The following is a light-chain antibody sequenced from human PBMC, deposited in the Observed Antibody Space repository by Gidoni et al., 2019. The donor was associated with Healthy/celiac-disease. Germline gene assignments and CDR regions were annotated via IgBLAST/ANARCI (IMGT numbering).Light chain of an antibody. Sequence: QSALTQPASVSGSPGHSITISCTGTSSDGGGYNYVSWYQQHPGKAPKLMIYDVSHRPSGVSHRFSGSKSGNTAFLTISGLQAEDEADYYCSSYTSSSTLYVFGTGTKVTVL. V-gene: IGLV2-14*03. CDR3: SSYTSSSTLYV. CDR1: SSDGGGYNY. J-gene: IGLJ1*01. CDR2: DVS.